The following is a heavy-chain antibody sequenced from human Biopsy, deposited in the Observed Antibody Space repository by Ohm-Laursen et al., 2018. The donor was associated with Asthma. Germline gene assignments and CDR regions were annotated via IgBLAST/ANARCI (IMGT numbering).Heavy chain of an antibody. CDR2: VSYDGGVA. J-gene: IGHJ4*02. CDR1: GFVFRSHA. Sequence: SLRLSCTASGFVFRSHAMHWVRQAPSKGLEWVAVVSYDGGVAHYADSMKGRFTISRDNAKSTLYLQMNRLRTDDTAVYYCAKRRGYSDLTDFDHWGQGTLVTVSS. D-gene: IGHD3-3*01. V-gene: IGHV3-30*18. CDR3: AKRRGYSDLTDFDH.